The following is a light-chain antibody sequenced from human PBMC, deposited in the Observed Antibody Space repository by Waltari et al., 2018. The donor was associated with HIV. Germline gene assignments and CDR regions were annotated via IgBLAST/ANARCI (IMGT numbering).Light chain of an antibody. J-gene: IGKJ1*01. Sequence: IPMTQFPSTLSASVGARVTITCRASQSISRYLAWYQQKPGKAPKLLIYRASNLQNGVPARFSGSGSGTEYTLTISSLQPDDFATYYCQQYNSWWTFGQGTKVEIK. CDR3: QQYNSWWT. CDR2: RAS. CDR1: QSISRY. V-gene: IGKV1-5*03.